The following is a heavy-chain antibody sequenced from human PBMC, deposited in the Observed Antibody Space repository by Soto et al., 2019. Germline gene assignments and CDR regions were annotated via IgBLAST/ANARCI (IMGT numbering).Heavy chain of an antibody. CDR2: IIPIFGTA. CDR1: GGTFSSYA. V-gene: IGHV1-69*05. D-gene: IGHD6-19*01. Sequence: SVKVSCKASGGTFSSYAISWVRQAPGQGLEWMGGIIPIFGTANYAQKFQGRVTMTRDTSISTAYMELSRLRSDDTAVYYCAREIHSSGWHKYFQHWGQGTLVTVSS. J-gene: IGHJ1*01. CDR3: AREIHSSGWHKYFQH.